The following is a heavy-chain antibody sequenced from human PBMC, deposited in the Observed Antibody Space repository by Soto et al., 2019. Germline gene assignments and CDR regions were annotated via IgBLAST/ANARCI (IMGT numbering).Heavy chain of an antibody. CDR3: ARVTGTTGYWFDP. CDR2: INPSGGST. Sequence: GASVKVSFKASGYTFTSYYMHWVRQAPGQGLEWMGIINPSGGSTSYAQKFQGRVTMTRDTSTSTVYMELSSLRSEDTAVYYCARVTGTTGYWFDPWGQGTLVTVSS. CDR1: GYTFTSYY. D-gene: IGHD1-1*01. J-gene: IGHJ5*02. V-gene: IGHV1-46*01.